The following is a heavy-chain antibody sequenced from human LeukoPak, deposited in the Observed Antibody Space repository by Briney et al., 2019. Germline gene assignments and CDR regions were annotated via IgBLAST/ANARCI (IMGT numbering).Heavy chain of an antibody. CDR2: ISGSGGTT. D-gene: IGHD1-14*01. CDR3: AKVSGGGLYYDGMDV. CDR1: GFTSNNYA. J-gene: IGHJ6*02. Sequence: GGSLRLSCAASGFTSNNYAMNWVSQAPGKGLEWVSVISGSGGTTYYADSVKGRFTISRDSSKNTLYLQMNSLRAEDTAVYYCAKVSGGGLYYDGMDVWGQGTTVTVSS. V-gene: IGHV3-23*01.